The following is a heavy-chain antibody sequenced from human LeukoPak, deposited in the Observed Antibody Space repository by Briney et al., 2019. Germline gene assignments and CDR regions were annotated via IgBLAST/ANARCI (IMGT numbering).Heavy chain of an antibody. D-gene: IGHD4-23*01. V-gene: IGHV5-51*01. Sequence: GESLKISWKCSGYSFTSYWIGWVRQMPGKGLEWMGIIYPGDSDTRYSPSFQGQVTISADKSISTAYLQWSSLKASDTALYYCARGATTTVVTPFDYWGQGTLVTVSS. J-gene: IGHJ4*02. CDR3: ARGATTTVVTPFDY. CDR1: GYSFTSYW. CDR2: IYPGDSDT.